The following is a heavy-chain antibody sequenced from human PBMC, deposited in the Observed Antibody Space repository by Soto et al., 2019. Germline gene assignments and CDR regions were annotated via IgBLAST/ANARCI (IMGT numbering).Heavy chain of an antibody. CDR3: ARGYGSGSYYNGDY. D-gene: IGHD3-10*01. CDR2: INHSGST. CDR1: GFTFSDYY. V-gene: IGHV4-34*01. Sequence: PGGSLRLSCAASGFTFSDYYMSWIRQAPGKGLEWIGEINHSGSTNYNPSLKSRVTISVDTSKNQFSLKLSSVTAADTAVYYCARGYGSGSYYNGDYWGQGTLVTVSS. J-gene: IGHJ4*02.